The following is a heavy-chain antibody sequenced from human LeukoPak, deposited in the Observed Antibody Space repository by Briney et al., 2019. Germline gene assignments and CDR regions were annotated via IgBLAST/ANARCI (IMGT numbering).Heavy chain of an antibody. Sequence: GRSLRLSCAASGFTFSSYGMHWVRQAPGKGLEWVSGISWNSGSIGYADSVKGRFTISRDNAKNSLYLQMNSLRAEDTALYYCAKDISSSWHEGWFDPWGQGTLVTVSS. CDR2: ISWNSGSI. CDR1: GFTFSSYG. D-gene: IGHD6-13*01. J-gene: IGHJ5*02. V-gene: IGHV3-9*01. CDR3: AKDISSSWHEGWFDP.